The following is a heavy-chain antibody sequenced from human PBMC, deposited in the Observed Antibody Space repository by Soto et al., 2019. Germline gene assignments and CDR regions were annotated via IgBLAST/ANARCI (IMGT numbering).Heavy chain of an antibody. Sequence: SDTLSLTYPFSGDSISTYYWSWIRQPPGKGLEWIGYIYYSGSTNYNPSLKSRVTISVDRSKNQFSLKLSSVTAADTAVYYCARGVPVRFDYWGQGTLVTVS. V-gene: IGHV4-59*12. J-gene: IGHJ4*02. CDR2: IYYSGST. CDR3: ARGVPVRFDY. D-gene: IGHD4-17*01. CDR1: GDSISTYY.